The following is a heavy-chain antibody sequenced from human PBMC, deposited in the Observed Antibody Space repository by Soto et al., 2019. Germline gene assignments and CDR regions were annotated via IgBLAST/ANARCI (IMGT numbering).Heavy chain of an antibody. Sequence: PGGSLRLSCAASGFTFSSYAMSWVRQAPGKGLEWVSAISGSGGSTYYADSVKGRFTISRDNSKNTLYLQMNSLRAEDTAVYYCAKVSRITIFGVVLGYFDYWGQGTLVTVSS. V-gene: IGHV3-23*01. J-gene: IGHJ4*02. CDR3: AKVSRITIFGVVLGYFDY. D-gene: IGHD3-3*01. CDR1: GFTFSSYA. CDR2: ISGSGGST.